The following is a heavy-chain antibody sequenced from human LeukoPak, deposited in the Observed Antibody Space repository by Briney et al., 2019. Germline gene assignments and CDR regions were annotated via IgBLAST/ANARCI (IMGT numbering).Heavy chain of an antibody. Sequence: PGGSLRLSCAASGFTFSSYSMNWVRQAPGQGLDWVAFIRHDGTIKYYGDSVKGRFTISRDNSMNTLYLQLNSLRTDDAAVYYCARGDCSGDCYHPLYYWGQGSLVTVSS. CDR3: ARGDCSGDCYHPLYY. CDR2: IRHDGTIK. V-gene: IGHV3-30*02. D-gene: IGHD2-21*02. J-gene: IGHJ4*01. CDR1: GFTFSSYS.